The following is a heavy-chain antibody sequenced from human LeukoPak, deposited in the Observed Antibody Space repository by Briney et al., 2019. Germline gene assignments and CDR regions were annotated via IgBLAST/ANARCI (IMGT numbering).Heavy chain of an antibody. CDR2: INPNSGGT. D-gene: IGHD2-2*01. Sequence: VASVKVSCTASGYTFTGYYMHWMRQAPGQGLEWMGRINPNSGGTNYAQKFQGRVTMTRDTSISTAYMELSRLRSDDTAVYYCASALGVVVPAASDYWGQGTLVTVSS. CDR1: GYTFTGYY. J-gene: IGHJ4*02. CDR3: ASALGVVVPAASDY. V-gene: IGHV1-2*06.